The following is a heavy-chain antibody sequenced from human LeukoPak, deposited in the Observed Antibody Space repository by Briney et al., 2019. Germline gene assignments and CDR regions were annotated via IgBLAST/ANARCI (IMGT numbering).Heavy chain of an antibody. CDR1: GGSFSGYY. V-gene: IGHV4-34*01. CDR2: INHSGST. Sequence: SETLSLTCAVYGGSFSGYYWSWIRQPPGKGLEWIGEINHSGSTNYNPSLKSRVTISVDTSKNQFSLKLSSVTAADTAVYYCARGPTSLITILGVVSNRHDAFDIWGQGTMVTVSS. CDR3: ARGPTSLITILGVVSNRHDAFDI. D-gene: IGHD3-3*01. J-gene: IGHJ3*02.